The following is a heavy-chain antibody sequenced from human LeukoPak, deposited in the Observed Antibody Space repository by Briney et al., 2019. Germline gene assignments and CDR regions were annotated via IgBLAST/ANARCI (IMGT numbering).Heavy chain of an antibody. CDR1: GFTFSDYY. V-gene: IGHV3-30*18. J-gene: IGHJ4*02. D-gene: IGHD6-13*01. CDR3: AKDLSIAAAGPFDY. Sequence: GGSLRLSCAASGFTFSDYYMSWIRQAPGKGLEWVAVISYDGSNKYYADSVKGRFTISRDNSKNTLYLQMNSLRAEDTAVYYCAKDLSIAAAGPFDYWGQGTLVTVSS. CDR2: ISYDGSNK.